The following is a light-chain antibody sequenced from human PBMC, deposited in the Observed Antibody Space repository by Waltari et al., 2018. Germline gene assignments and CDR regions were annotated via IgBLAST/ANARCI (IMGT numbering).Light chain of an antibody. CDR3: QSYDSSLSGVV. CDR1: SSNIGAGYD. CDR2: GNS. V-gene: IGLV1-40*01. Sequence: QSVLTQPPSVSGAPGPRVTISCTGSSSNIGAGYDVPWYQQLPGTAPKRLIYGNSNRPSGVPDRFSGSKSGTSASLAITGLQAEDEADYYCQSYDSSLSGVVFGGGTKLTVL. J-gene: IGLJ2*01.